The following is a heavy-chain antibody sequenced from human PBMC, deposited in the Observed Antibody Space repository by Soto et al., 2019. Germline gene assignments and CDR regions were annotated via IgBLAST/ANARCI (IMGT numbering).Heavy chain of an antibody. J-gene: IGHJ5*02. CDR2: IYHSGST. CDR3: ARDEPWFDP. CDR1: GGSISSSNW. Sequence: QVQLQESRPGLVKPSGTLSLTCAVPGGSISSSNWWSWVRQPPGKGLEWIGEIYHSGSTNYHPSLMGRVTISVGKSKNRFCLKPSTVTAAATAVYCCARDEPWFDPWGKGTQVTVSS. V-gene: IGHV4-4*01.